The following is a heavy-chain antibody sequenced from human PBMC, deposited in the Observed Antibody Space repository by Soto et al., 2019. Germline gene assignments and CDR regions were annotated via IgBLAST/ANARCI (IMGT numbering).Heavy chain of an antibody. CDR1: GFTFSSYW. J-gene: IGHJ4*02. CDR2: IKQDGSEK. Sequence: EVQLVESGGGLVQPGGSLRLSCAASGFTFSSYWMNWVRQAPGKGLEWVANIKQDGSEKYYVDSVKGRFTISRDNTKNTLYLQMKSLRAEETAVYYCAREQLQVVIPDYWGQGTLVTVSS. D-gene: IGHD6-13*01. V-gene: IGHV3-7*01. CDR3: AREQLQVVIPDY.